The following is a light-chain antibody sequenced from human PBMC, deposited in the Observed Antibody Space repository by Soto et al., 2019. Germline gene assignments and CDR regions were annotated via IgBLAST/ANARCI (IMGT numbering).Light chain of an antibody. V-gene: IGLV1-51*01. CDR1: SSNIGGNS. CDR3: GSYSRTDTLVV. Sequence: QSVMTQPPSVSAAPGQKVTISCSGSSSNIGGNSVSWYQQLPGTAPKLLIYDVSNRPSGVSHRFSGSKSGNTASLTISGLQAEDEADYYCGSYSRTDTLVVFGGGTQLTVL. J-gene: IGLJ3*02. CDR2: DVS.